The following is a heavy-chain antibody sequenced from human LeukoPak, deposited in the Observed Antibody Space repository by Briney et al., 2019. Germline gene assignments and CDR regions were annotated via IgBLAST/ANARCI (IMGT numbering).Heavy chain of an antibody. CDR3: VRVRGSYAFDF. D-gene: IGHD1-26*01. Sequence: GGSLRLSCAAAGLTFSTNSMNWVRQAPGKGLEWVSYIRFSSSTIYYADSVKGRFTISRDNAKNLLYLQMNSLRAEDTAVYYCVRVRGSYAFDFWGQGTPLTVSS. J-gene: IGHJ4*02. CDR2: IRFSSSTI. V-gene: IGHV3-48*01. CDR1: GLTFSTNS.